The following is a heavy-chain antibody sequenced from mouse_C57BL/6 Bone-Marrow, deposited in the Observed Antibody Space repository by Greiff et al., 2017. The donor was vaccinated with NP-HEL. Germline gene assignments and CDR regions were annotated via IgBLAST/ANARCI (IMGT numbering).Heavy chain of an antibody. D-gene: IGHD2-13*01. CDR3: ATGFPRADEGDMDY. J-gene: IGHJ4*01. CDR2: IYPRSGNT. Sequence: VQLQQSGAELARPGASVKLSCQASGYTFTSYGISWVKQRTGQGLEWIGEIYPRSGNTYYNDKFKGKATLTADKSSSTAYMELRSLTSEDSAVFYNATGFPRADEGDMDYWGQGTSVTVSS. V-gene: IGHV1-81*01. CDR1: GYTFTSYG.